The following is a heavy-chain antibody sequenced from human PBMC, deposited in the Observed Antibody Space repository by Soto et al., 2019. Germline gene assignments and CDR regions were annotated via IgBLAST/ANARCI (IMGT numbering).Heavy chain of an antibody. V-gene: IGHV3-43*01. CDR1: GFTFDDYT. CDR3: AKDSSSWYAFDI. D-gene: IGHD6-13*01. J-gene: IGHJ3*02. CDR2: ISWDGGST. Sequence: GGSLRLSCAASGFTFDDYTMHWVRQAPGKGLEWVSLISWDGGSTYYADSVKGRFTISRDNSKNSLYLQMNSLRTEDTALYYCAKDSSSWYAFDIWGQGTIVTVSS.